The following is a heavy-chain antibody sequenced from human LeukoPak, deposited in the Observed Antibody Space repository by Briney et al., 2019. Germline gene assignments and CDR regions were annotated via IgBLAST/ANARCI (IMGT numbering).Heavy chain of an antibody. V-gene: IGHV3-23*01. J-gene: IGHJ4*02. CDR3: AKTLYSSSYVLGDFDY. CDR2: IRTYGVTT. Sequence: GGSLRLSCAASGFTFDDYAMHWVRRAPGKGLEWVSGIRTYGVTTYYADCVKGRCTISRDNSKNTLYLQMNSLRPEDTAVYYCAKTLYSSSYVLGDFDYWGQGTLVTVTS. D-gene: IGHD6-6*01. CDR1: GFTFDDYA.